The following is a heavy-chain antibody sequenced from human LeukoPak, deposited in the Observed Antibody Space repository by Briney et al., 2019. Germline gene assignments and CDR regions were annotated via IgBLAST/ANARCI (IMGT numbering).Heavy chain of an antibody. J-gene: IGHJ4*02. Sequence: GGSLRLSCAASGFTFDDYGLSWVRQAPGKGLEWVSYISSSGSTIYYADSVKGRFTISRDNAKNSLYLQMNSLRAEDTAVYYCARDAYYYDSSGSSFDYWGQGTLVTVSS. CDR2: ISSSGSTI. V-gene: IGHV3-48*04. D-gene: IGHD3-22*01. CDR3: ARDAYYYDSSGSSFDY. CDR1: GFTFDDYG.